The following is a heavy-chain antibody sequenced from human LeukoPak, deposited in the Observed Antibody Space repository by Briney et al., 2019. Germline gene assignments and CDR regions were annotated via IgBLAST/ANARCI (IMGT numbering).Heavy chain of an antibody. Sequence: PSETLSLTCTVSGGSISSYYWSWIRQPPGKGLEWIGYIYYSGSTNYNPSLKGRVTISVDTSKNQFSLKLSSVTAADTAVYYCARGLRGAHAFDIWGQGTMVTVSS. CDR1: GGSISSYY. D-gene: IGHD3-16*01. CDR3: ARGLRGAHAFDI. J-gene: IGHJ3*02. V-gene: IGHV4-59*01. CDR2: IYYSGST.